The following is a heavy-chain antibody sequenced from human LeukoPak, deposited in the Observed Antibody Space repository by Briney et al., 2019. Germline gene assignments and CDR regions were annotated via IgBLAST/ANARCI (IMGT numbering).Heavy chain of an antibody. CDR1: GYTFTSYD. Sequence: GASVKVSCKASGYTFTSYDINWVRQATGQGLEWMGWMNPNSGNTGYAQKFQGRVTITRNTSISTAYMELSSLRSEDTAVYYCARAKHYYGSGSYFPATAYYFDYWGQGTLVTVSS. D-gene: IGHD3-10*01. CDR3: ARAKHYYGSGSYFPATAYYFDY. V-gene: IGHV1-8*03. CDR2: MNPNSGNT. J-gene: IGHJ4*02.